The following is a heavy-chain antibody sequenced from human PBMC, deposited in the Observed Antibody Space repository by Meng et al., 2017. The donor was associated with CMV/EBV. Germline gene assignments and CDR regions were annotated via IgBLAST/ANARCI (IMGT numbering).Heavy chain of an antibody. CDR2: IHYSGST. J-gene: IGHJ5*02. CDR1: GGSISSYY. V-gene: IGHV4-59*01. D-gene: IGHD2-2*02. Sequence: SETLSLTCTVSGGSISSYYWSWIRQPPGKGLEWIGYIHYSGSTNYNPSLKSRVTISVDTSKNQFSLKLSSVTAADTAVYYCARLAAISYLSLGWFDPWGQGTLVTVSS. CDR3: ARLAAISYLSLGWFDP.